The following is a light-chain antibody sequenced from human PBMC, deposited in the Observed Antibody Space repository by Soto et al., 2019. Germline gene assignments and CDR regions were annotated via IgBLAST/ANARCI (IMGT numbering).Light chain of an antibody. V-gene: IGLV1-47*01. CDR2: RNN. CDR1: SSNIGSNY. J-gene: IGLJ1*01. Sequence: QSVLTQPPSASGTPGQRVTISCSGSSSNIGSNYVYWYQQLPGTAPKLLIYRNNQRPSGVPDRFSGSKSGTSASLAISGLGSEDEADYYCSAWDHSLSNVFGTGTKLTVL. CDR3: SAWDHSLSNV.